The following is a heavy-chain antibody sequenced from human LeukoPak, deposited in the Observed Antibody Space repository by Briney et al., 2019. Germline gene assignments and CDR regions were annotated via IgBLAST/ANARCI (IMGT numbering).Heavy chain of an antibody. CDR1: GLTFSTSG. Sequence: GGSLRLSCTASGLTFSTSGFNWVRQAPGKGLEWVASIGPTGSDRYHADSIKGRFTISRDNANNFLYLQMNSLRAEDTAVYYCARDRVQYCSGGSCYSSDYWGQGTLVTVSS. D-gene: IGHD2-15*01. CDR3: ARDRVQYCSGGSCYSSDY. CDR2: IGPTGSDR. V-gene: IGHV3-21*06. J-gene: IGHJ4*02.